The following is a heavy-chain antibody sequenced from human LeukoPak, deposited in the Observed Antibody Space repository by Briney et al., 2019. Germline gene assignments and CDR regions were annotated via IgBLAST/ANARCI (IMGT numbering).Heavy chain of an antibody. CDR1: GGTFSTYA. D-gene: IGHD3-22*01. CDR3: ARKYYYDSSGPRVFDAFDI. J-gene: IGHJ3*02. Sequence: GASVKVSCKSSGGTFSTYAITWVRQAPRQGLEWMGGINPMFGTENYAQKFQGRVTITADESTNTVYMELSSLRSEDTAVYYCARKYYYDSSGPRVFDAFDIWGQGTMVTVSS. CDR2: INPMFGTE. V-gene: IGHV1-69*01.